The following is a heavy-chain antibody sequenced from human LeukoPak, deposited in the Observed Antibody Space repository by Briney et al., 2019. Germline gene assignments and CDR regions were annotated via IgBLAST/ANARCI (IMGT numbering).Heavy chain of an antibody. J-gene: IGHJ4*02. D-gene: IGHD4-23*01. CDR3: ARVNYGGNSLSDY. Sequence: GGSLRLSCAASGFTFSSYWMHWVRQAPGKGLVWVSRINSDGASTNCADSVKGRFTISRDNAKNTLYLQMNSLRAEDTAVYYCARVNYGGNSLSDYWGQGTLVTVSS. CDR2: INSDGAST. V-gene: IGHV3-74*01. CDR1: GFTFSSYW.